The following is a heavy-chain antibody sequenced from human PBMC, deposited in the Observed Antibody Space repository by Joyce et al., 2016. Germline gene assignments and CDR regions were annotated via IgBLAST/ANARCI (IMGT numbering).Heavy chain of an antibody. J-gene: IGHJ4*02. CDR2: IKQDGSET. V-gene: IGHV3-7*03. Sequence: EVQLVESGGGLVQPGGSLRLSCAGSGFIINKYWMNWVRQAPGKGLEWVANIKQDGSETNYVDSVKGRFTISRDNAKNSLFLQMHSLRAEDTAVYFCVGGRGWKFDHWGQGILVTVSS. D-gene: IGHD6-19*01. CDR1: GFIINKYW. CDR3: VGGRGWKFDH.